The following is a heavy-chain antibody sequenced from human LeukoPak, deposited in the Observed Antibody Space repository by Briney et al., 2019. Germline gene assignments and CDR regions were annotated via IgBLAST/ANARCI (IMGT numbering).Heavy chain of an antibody. V-gene: IGHV3-23*01. Sequence: GGSLRLSCAASGLTFTSYAMSWVRQAPGKGREWVSAISGSGGSTYYADSVKGRLTIPRDNSKNTLYLQMNSLRAEDTAVYYCAIIYLIVGATTFDYWGRGTLVTVSS. D-gene: IGHD1-26*01. J-gene: IGHJ4*02. CDR3: AIIYLIVGATTFDY. CDR2: ISGSGGST. CDR1: GLTFTSYA.